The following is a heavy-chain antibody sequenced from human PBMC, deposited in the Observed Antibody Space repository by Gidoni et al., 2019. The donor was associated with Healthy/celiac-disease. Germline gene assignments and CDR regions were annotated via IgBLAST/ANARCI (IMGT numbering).Heavy chain of an antibody. J-gene: IGHJ4*02. Sequence: QVQLVQSGAEVKKPGASVKVSCKASGHTFTGYYMHWVRQAPGQGLEWMGWINPDSGGTNYAQKFQGRVTMTRDTSISTAYMELSRLRSDDTAVYYCARETRTYGDQGFFDYWGQGTLVTVSS. V-gene: IGHV1-2*02. CDR2: INPDSGGT. D-gene: IGHD4-17*01. CDR1: GHTFTGYY. CDR3: ARETRTYGDQGFFDY.